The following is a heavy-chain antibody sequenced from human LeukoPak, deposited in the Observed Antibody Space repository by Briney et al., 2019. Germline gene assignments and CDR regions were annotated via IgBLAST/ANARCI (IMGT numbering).Heavy chain of an antibody. CDR2: LNPNSGGT. Sequence: VASVKVSCKASGYTFNGYYIHWVRQAPVQGLEWMGCLNPNSGGTNYAQKFQDRVTMTRDTSISTAYMELRSLRSDDTAVYYCARDTLITMVRGPTRGNIDYWGQGTLVTVSS. J-gene: IGHJ4*02. CDR1: GYTFNGYY. V-gene: IGHV1-2*02. D-gene: IGHD3-10*01. CDR3: ARDTLITMVRGPTRGNIDY.